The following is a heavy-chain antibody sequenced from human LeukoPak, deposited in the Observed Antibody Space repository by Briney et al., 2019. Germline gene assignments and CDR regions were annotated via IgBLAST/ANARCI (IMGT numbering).Heavy chain of an antibody. CDR3: ARDYYDSSGYPYMEY. CDR1: GGSISSYY. J-gene: IGHJ4*02. D-gene: IGHD3-22*01. V-gene: IGHV4-59*01. CDR2: IYYSGST. Sequence: SETLSLTCTVSGGSISSYYWSWIRQPPGKGLEWMGYIYYSGSTNYNPSLKSRVTISVDTSKNQFSLKLSSVTAADTAVYYCARDYYDSSGYPYMEYWGQGTLVTVSS.